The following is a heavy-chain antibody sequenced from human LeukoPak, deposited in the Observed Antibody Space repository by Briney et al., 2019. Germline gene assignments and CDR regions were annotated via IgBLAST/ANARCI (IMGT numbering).Heavy chain of an antibody. V-gene: IGHV3-15*01. Sequence: GVSLRLSCAASGFTFSNAWMSWVRQAPGKGLEWVGRIKSKTDGGTTDYAAPVKGRFTISRDDSKNTLYLQMNSLKTEDTAVYYCTTDILERQNGAWFYYMDVWGKGTTVTVSS. J-gene: IGHJ6*03. D-gene: IGHD1-1*01. CDR3: TTDILERQNGAWFYYMDV. CDR2: IKSKTDGGTT. CDR1: GFTFSNAW.